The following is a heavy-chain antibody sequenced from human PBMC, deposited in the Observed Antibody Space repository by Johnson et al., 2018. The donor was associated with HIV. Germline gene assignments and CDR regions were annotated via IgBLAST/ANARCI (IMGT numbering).Heavy chain of an antibody. D-gene: IGHD3-3*01. Sequence: EVQLVESGGGLVQPGGSLRLSCAASGFTFSSYAMSWVRQAPGKGLEWVSAIGTAGDTYYPGSVKGRFTISRDDSKNTAYLQMNSLKTEDTAVYYCTTAGGRDTIFGVANDAFDIWGQGTMVTVSS. CDR3: TTAGGRDTIFGVANDAFDI. CDR1: GFTFSSYA. V-gene: IGHV3-23*04. CDR2: IGTAGDT. J-gene: IGHJ3*02.